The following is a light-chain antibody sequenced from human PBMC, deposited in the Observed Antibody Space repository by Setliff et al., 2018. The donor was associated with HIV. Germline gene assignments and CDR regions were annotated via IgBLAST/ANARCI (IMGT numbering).Light chain of an antibody. CDR2: DVS. CDR1: RSDVGGYNY. Sequence: QSALTQPASVSGSPGQSITISCTGTRSDVGGYNYVSWYQQHPGKAPKLMIYDVSNRPSGVSNRFSGSKSGNTASLTISGLQAEDEADYYCSSYTTTITPYVFGTGTKVTVL. J-gene: IGLJ1*01. CDR3: SSYTTTITPYV. V-gene: IGLV2-14*03.